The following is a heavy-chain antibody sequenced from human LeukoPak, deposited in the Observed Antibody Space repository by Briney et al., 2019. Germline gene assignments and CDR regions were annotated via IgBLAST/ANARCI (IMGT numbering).Heavy chain of an antibody. V-gene: IGHV3-7*03. CDR1: GFTFSGYW. D-gene: IGHD3-22*01. J-gene: IGHJ4*02. CDR3: ARGSYYYDGSGHHYYFDY. CDR2: IKRDGSEK. Sequence: GGSLRLSCAASGFTFSGYWMSWVRQAPGKGLEWVANIKRDGSEKYYVDSVKGRFTISRDNARNSLYLQMDSLRAEDMAVYYCARGSYYYDGSGHHYYFDYWGQGTLVTVSA.